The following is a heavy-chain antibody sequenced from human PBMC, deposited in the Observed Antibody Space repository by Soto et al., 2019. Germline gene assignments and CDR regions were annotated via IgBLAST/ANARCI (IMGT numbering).Heavy chain of an antibody. Sequence: QLHLVQSGAVVKKPGASVTVSCSASGYPVTAYYMHWVRQAPGRGLEGMGGINPATGAAKYTQTFQGRVTMPRDTFTSTVFLELGGLTSEEPAVFYRARGGGVGVAGSAAFDMWGQGTLVTVSS. CDR1: GYPVTAYY. V-gene: IGHV1-2*02. D-gene: IGHD3-3*01. CDR2: INPATGAA. J-gene: IGHJ3*02. CDR3: ARGGGVGVAGSAAFDM.